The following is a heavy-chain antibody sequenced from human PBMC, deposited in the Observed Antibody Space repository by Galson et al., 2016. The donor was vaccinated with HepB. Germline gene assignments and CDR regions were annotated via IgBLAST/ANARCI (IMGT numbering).Heavy chain of an antibody. V-gene: IGHV1-8*02. CDR3: ARVEYASSTGANRFDY. CDR2: MNPNSGNT. CDR1: GYTFTSYD. D-gene: IGHD6-6*01. J-gene: IGHJ4*02. Sequence: SVKVSCKASGYTFTSYDIHWVRQATGQGLEWMGWMNPNSGNTGYAQKFQGRVTLTRSTSKSTVYMELSSLRSVDMAMYYCARVEYASSTGANRFDYWGQGTLVTVSS.